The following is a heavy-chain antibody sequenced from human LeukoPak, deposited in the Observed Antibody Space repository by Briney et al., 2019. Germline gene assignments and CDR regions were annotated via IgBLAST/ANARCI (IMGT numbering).Heavy chain of an antibody. CDR3: ARPASSSWYWVFDY. CDR1: GYTFTSYG. V-gene: IGHV1-18*01. J-gene: IGHJ4*02. D-gene: IGHD6-13*01. Sequence: GASVKVSCKASGYTFTSYGISWVRQAPGQGLEWMGWISAYNGNTNYAQKLQGRVTMTTDTSTSTACMELRSLRSDDTAVYYCARPASSSWYWVFDYWGQGTLVTVSS. CDR2: ISAYNGNT.